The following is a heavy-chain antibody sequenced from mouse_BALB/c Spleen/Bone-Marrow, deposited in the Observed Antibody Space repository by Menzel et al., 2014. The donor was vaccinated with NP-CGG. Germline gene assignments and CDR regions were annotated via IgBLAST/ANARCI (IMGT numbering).Heavy chain of an antibody. Sequence: QVQLQQSGPGLVQPSQSLSITCTVSGFSLTSYGVHWVRQSPGKGLEWLGVIWSGGSTDYNAAFISRLSISKDNSKSQVFFKMNSLQANDTAIYYCARNGNYYFDYWGQGTTLTGSS. CDR2: IWSGGST. J-gene: IGHJ2*01. CDR1: GFSLTSYG. CDR3: ARNGNYYFDY. V-gene: IGHV2-2*02. D-gene: IGHD2-1*01.